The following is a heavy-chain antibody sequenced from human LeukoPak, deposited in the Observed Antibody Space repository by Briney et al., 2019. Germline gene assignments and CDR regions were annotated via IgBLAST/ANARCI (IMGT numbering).Heavy chain of an antibody. CDR3: ARLDSGDHGNIPH. CDR1: GGALSPYY. CDR2: IYHTGTT. V-gene: IGHV4-59*08. Sequence: SETLPLTCTVSGGALSPYYWTWIRQPPGKGLEWIGYIYHTGTTRYNPSLNSRVTISVETSKNQFSLRLNSVTAADTAIYYCARLDSGDHGNIPHWGQGTLVTVSS. J-gene: IGHJ1*01. D-gene: IGHD1-26*01.